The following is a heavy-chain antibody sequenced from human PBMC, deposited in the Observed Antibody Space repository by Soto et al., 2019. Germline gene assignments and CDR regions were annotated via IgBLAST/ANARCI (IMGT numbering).Heavy chain of an antibody. D-gene: IGHD3-10*01. Sequence: QVQLVQSGAEVKKPGASVKVSCKASGYTFTSYGISWVRQAPGQGLEWMGWISAYNGNTNYAQKLQGRVTMTSDTSTSRGYMELRRVRADDTDVDDCRREIFDPFGEFSLGWGQGTLVTVSS. CDR2: ISAYNGNT. J-gene: IGHJ4*02. CDR1: GYTFTSYG. CDR3: RREIFDPFGEFSLG. V-gene: IGHV1-18*01.